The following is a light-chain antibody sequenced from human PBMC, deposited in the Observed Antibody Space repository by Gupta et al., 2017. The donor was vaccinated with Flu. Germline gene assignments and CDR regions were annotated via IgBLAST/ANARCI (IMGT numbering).Light chain of an antibody. Sequence: EIVLTQSPATLSLSPGERATVSCRASQSVGSDYVAWYQHKPGQAPRLLISEASNTAIGIPDRFSGSGSGTDFTLTISGLEPEDFATYYCQHEDVSPGTFGQGTRVDVK. CDR3: QHEDVSPGT. CDR2: EAS. J-gene: IGKJ1*01. V-gene: IGKV3D-20*02. CDR1: QSVGSDY.